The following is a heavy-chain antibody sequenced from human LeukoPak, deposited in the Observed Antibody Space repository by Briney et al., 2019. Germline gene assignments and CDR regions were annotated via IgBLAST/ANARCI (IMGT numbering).Heavy chain of an antibody. J-gene: IGHJ4*02. CDR2: IYFRGST. Sequence: KPSETLSLTCTVYDGSFSGYSWSLIRPPPGKGLEWIGHIYFRGSTSYNPSLRSRVTISLDTSKNQFSLRLSSVTAADTAVYYCAGEALYYYDSTSGYWGQGTLVTVSS. V-gene: IGHV4-34*01. D-gene: IGHD3-22*01. CDR3: AGEALYYYDSTSGY. CDR1: DGSFSGYS.